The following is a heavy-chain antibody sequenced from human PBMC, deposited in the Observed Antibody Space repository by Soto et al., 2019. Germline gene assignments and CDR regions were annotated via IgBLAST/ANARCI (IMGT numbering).Heavy chain of an antibody. Sequence: PGESLKISCKGSGYSFTSYWISWVRQMPGKGLEWMGRIDPSDSYTNYSPSFQGHVTISADKSISTAYLQWSSLKASDTAMYYCATSQLPQEDYYYYGMDVWGQGTMVTVSS. CDR1: GYSFTSYW. J-gene: IGHJ6*02. V-gene: IGHV5-10-1*01. CDR3: ATSQLPQEDYYYYGMDV. CDR2: IDPSDSYT. D-gene: IGHD2-2*01.